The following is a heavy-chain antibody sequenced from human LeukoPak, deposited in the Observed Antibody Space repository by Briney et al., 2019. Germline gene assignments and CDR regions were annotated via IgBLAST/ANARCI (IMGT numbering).Heavy chain of an antibody. V-gene: IGHV4-34*01. Sequence: SETLSLTCAVYGGSFSGYYWSWIRQPPGKGLEWIGEINHSGSTNYNPSLKSRVTISVDTSKNQFSLKLSPVTAADTAVYYCARPYDYVPPWGQGTLVTVSS. CDR1: GGSFSGYY. CDR2: INHSGST. J-gene: IGHJ5*02. CDR3: ARPYDYVPP. D-gene: IGHD3-16*01.